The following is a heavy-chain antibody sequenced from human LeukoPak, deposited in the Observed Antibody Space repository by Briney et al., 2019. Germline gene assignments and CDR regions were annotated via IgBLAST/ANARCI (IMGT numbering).Heavy chain of an antibody. CDR1: GDSISSNSAT. J-gene: IGHJ6*04. CDR2: TYYRSRWFN. Sequence: SQTLSLTCALSGDSISSNSATWNWIRQSPSRGLECLGRTYYRSRWFNDYTVSVKSRMTINPDTSKNQFSLQLKSVTPEDTAVYYCARGHENYYHVFDVWGKGTTVTVSS. CDR3: ARGHENYYHVFDV. V-gene: IGHV6-1*01.